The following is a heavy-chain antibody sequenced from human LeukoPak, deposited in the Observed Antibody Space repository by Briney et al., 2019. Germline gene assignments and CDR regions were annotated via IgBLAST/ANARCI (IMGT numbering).Heavy chain of an antibody. J-gene: IGHJ4*02. CDR1: GFTFSSYA. CDR3: AKFLPTHIVVANYYFDY. Sequence: GGSLRLSCAAAGFTFSSYAMSWVRQAPGKGLEWVSAISGSGGSTYYADSVRGRFTISRDNSKNTLYLQMNSLRAEDTAVYYCAKFLPTHIVVANYYFDYWGQGTLVTVSS. V-gene: IGHV3-23*01. D-gene: IGHD2-21*01. CDR2: ISGSGGST.